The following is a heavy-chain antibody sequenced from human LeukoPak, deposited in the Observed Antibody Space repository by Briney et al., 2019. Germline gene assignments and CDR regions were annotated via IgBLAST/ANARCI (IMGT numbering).Heavy chain of an antibody. Sequence: PGGSLRLSCAASGFTFSSYAMSWVRQAPGKGLEWVSAISGSGGSTYYADSVKGRITISRDNSKNTLYLQMNSLRAEDTAVYYCGFSSSWQYYFDYWGQGTLVTVSS. CDR2: ISGSGGST. V-gene: IGHV3-23*01. CDR1: GFTFSSYA. D-gene: IGHD6-13*01. J-gene: IGHJ4*02. CDR3: GFSSSWQYYFDY.